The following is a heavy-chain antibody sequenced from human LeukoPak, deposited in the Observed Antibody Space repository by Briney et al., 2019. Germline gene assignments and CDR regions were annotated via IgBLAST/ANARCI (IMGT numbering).Heavy chain of an antibody. CDR3: ARAPATTCQPCDS. D-gene: IGHD1-14*01. J-gene: IGHJ4*02. CDR2: ISSSGSTI. V-gene: IGHV3-11*01. Sequence: KTGGSLRLSCAASGFTFSDYYMSWIRQAPGKGLEWVSYISSSGSTIYYADSVKGRFTTSRDNAKNSLYLQMNSLRAEDTAVYYRARAPATTCQPCDSWGQGTLVTVSS. CDR1: GFTFSDYY.